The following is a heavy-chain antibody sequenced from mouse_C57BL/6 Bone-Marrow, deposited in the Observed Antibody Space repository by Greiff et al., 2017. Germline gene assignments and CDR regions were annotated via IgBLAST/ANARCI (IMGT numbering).Heavy chain of an antibody. Sequence: EVKLVESGGDLVKPGGSLKLSCAASGFTFSSYGMSWVRQTPDKRLEWVATISSGGSYTYYPDSVKGRFTISRDNAKNTLYLQMSSLKSEDTAMYYCVRHLLYGRDFDDWGQGTTLTVSS. D-gene: IGHD1-1*01. V-gene: IGHV5-6*01. CDR2: ISSGGSYT. J-gene: IGHJ2*01. CDR1: GFTFSSYG. CDR3: VRHLLYGRDFDD.